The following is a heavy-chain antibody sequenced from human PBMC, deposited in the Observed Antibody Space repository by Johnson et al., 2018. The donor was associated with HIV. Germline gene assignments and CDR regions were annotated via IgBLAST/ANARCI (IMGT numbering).Heavy chain of an antibody. D-gene: IGHD1-7*01. Sequence: VQLVESGGGVVQPGGSLRLSCAASGFTFSSYWMSWVRQAPGKGLEWVANIKQDGSEKYYVDSVKGRFTISRDNAKNSLYLQMNSLRAEDTAVYYCARVTGTTQLDAFDIWGQGTMVTVSS. CDR3: ARVTGTTQLDAFDI. CDR1: GFTFSSYW. CDR2: IKQDGSEK. J-gene: IGHJ3*02. V-gene: IGHV3-7*01.